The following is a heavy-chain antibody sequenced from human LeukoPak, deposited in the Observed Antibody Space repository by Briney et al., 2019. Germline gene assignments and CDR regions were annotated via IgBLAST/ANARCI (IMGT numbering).Heavy chain of an antibody. CDR1: GGSISSHY. Sequence: SETLSLTCTVSGGSISSHYWSWIRQPPGKGLEWIGYIYTGGNTSYNPSLKSRVTISWDTSKNQFSLKLSSVTAADTAVYYCARASWEYDYWGQGTLVTVSS. V-gene: IGHV4-4*09. CDR3: ARASWEYDY. D-gene: IGHD7-27*01. CDR2: IYTGGNT. J-gene: IGHJ4*02.